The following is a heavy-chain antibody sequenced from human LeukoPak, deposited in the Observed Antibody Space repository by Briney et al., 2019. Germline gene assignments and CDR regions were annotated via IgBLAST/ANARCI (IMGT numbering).Heavy chain of an antibody. Sequence: GGSLRLSCAASGFTFSSYAMSWVRQAPGKGLEWVSAISGSGGSTYYADSVKGRFTISRDNAKNSLYLQMNSLRGEDTAVYYCARVRFGGYYFDYWGQGALVTVSS. CDR3: ARVRFGGYYFDY. CDR1: GFTFSSYA. CDR2: ISGSGGST. D-gene: IGHD3-10*01. J-gene: IGHJ4*02. V-gene: IGHV3-23*01.